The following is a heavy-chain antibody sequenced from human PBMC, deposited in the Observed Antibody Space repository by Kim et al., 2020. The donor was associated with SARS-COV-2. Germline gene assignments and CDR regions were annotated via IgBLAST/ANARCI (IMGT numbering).Heavy chain of an antibody. CDR3: ARSGGRLRLSFDY. Sequence: YNPYLTRRGIISVDTSKTQFSLKLSSVTAADTAVYYCARSGGRLRLSFDYWGQGTLVTVSS. V-gene: IGHV4-31*02. J-gene: IGHJ4*02. D-gene: IGHD3-16*02.